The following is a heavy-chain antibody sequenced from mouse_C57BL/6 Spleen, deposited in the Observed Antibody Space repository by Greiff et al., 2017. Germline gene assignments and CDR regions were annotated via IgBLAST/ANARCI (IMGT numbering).Heavy chain of an antibody. CDR3: ARIYDPYAMDY. CDR1: GYTFTSYG. V-gene: IGHV1-81*01. Sequence: VQLKESGAELARPGASVKLSCKASGYTFTSYGISWVKQRTGQGLEWIGEIYPRSGNTYYNEKFKGKATLTADKSSSTAYMELRSLTSEDSAVYFCARIYDPYAMDYWGQGTSVTVSS. CDR2: IYPRSGNT. D-gene: IGHD2-3*01. J-gene: IGHJ4*01.